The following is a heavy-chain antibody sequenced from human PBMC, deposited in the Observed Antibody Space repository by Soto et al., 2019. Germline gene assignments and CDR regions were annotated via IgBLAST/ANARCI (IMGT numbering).Heavy chain of an antibody. D-gene: IGHD6-13*01. CDR3: ARHGVAAAVQPQNYYYYGMDV. CDR2: IYPGDSDT. V-gene: IGHV5-51*01. J-gene: IGHJ6*02. Sequence: PGESLKISCKGSGYSFTSYWIGWVRQMPGKGLEWMGIIYPGDSDTRYSPSFQGQVTISADKSISTAYLQWSSLKASDTAMYYCARHGVAAAVQPQNYYYYGMDVWGQGTTVTVSS. CDR1: GYSFTSYW.